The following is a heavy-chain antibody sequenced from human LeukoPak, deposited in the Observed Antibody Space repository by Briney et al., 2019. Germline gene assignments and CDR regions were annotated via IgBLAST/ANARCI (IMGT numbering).Heavy chain of an antibody. Sequence: GGSLRLSCAASGFTFSSYAMSWVRQAPGKGLEWVSAISGSGGSTYYVDSVKGRFTITRDNTRSSLFLQMYSLRAEDTAVYFCAREDGYCSGGNCCSYFDSWGQGTLVTVSS. D-gene: IGHD2-15*01. CDR1: GFTFSSYA. J-gene: IGHJ4*02. CDR3: AREDGYCSGGNCCSYFDS. V-gene: IGHV3-23*01. CDR2: ISGSGGST.